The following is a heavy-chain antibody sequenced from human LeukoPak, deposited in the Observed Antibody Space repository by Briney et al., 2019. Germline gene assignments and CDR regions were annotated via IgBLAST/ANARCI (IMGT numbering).Heavy chain of an antibody. D-gene: IGHD6-19*01. Sequence: PSETLSLTCTVSGGSIRGNYWSWIRQPPGKGLEWIGYIYNSGTTNYNPSLKSRVTISIDTSENQFSLTLSSVTAADTAVYSCAKGPRAVACTGAFDIWGQGTVVTVSS. V-gene: IGHV4-59*01. CDR2: IYNSGTT. J-gene: IGHJ3*02. CDR1: GGSIRGNY. CDR3: AKGPRAVACTGAFDI.